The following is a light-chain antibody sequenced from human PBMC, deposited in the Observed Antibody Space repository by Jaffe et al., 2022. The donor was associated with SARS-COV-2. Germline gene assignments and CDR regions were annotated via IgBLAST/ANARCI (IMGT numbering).Light chain of an antibody. CDR3: QQYGSSPLS. CDR2: GAS. J-gene: IGKJ4*01. Sequence: ETVLTQSPGTLSLSPGDRATLSCRASQSVTSKNLAWYRQRPGQAPRLLIYGASNRATGIPDRFSGSGSGTDFTLTISRLEPEDFAVYYCQQYGSSPLSFGGGTKVEIK. CDR1: QSVTSKN. V-gene: IGKV3-20*01.